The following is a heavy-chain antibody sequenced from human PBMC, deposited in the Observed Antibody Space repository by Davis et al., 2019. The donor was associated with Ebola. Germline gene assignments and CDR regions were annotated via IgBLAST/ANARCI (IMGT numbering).Heavy chain of an antibody. CDR3: ARGSRGLQIFRFDP. Sequence: GESLKISCAASGFTFSSYWMSWVRQAPGKGLEWVANIKQDGSEKYYVDSVKGRFTISRDNAKNSLYLQMNSLRAEDTAVYYCARGSRGLQIFRFDPWGQGTLVTVSS. CDR1: GFTFSSYW. CDR2: IKQDGSEK. V-gene: IGHV3-7*03. D-gene: IGHD5-24*01. J-gene: IGHJ5*02.